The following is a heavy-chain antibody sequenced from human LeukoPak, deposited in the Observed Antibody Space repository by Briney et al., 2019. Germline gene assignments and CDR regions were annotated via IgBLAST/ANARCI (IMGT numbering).Heavy chain of an antibody. J-gene: IGHJ6*02. Sequence: GGSLRLSCAASGFTFSSYWMNWARQAPGKGLEWVASINHNGNVNYYVDSVKGRFTISRDDAKNSLYLQMSNLRAEDTAVYFCARGGGLDVRGQGATVTVSS. D-gene: IGHD3-16*01. CDR2: INHNGNVN. CDR3: ARGGGLDV. CDR1: GFTFSSYW. V-gene: IGHV3-7*03.